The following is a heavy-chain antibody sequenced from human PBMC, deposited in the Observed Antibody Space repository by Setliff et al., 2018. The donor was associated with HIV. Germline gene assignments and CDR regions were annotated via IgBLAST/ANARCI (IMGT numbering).Heavy chain of an antibody. CDR1: GGSISSSSYY. CDR3: ARHGNQWLVTIDY. J-gene: IGHJ4*02. V-gene: IGHV4-39*01. Sequence: SETLSLTCTVSGGSISSSSYYWGWIRQPPGKGLEWIGSIYYGGDTYYSSSLNSRVTISVDTSKNQFSLKLNSVTVADTAVYYCARHGNQWLVTIDYWGQGTLVTVSS. D-gene: IGHD6-19*01. CDR2: IYYGGDT.